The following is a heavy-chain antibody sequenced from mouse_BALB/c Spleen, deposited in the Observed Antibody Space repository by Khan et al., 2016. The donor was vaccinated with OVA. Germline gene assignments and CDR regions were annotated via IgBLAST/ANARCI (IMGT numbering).Heavy chain of an antibody. V-gene: IGHV1S136*01. Sequence: VQLQQSGPELVKPGASVKMSCKASGYTFTNYVMHWVKQKPGQGLEWIGYINPYNAGTRYNEKFKGKATLTSDKSSSTAYMELSSLTSEDSAVYYCASEASNWDFSCAYWGQGTLVTVSA. CDR3: ASEASNWDFSCAY. D-gene: IGHD4-1*01. CDR2: INPYNAGT. J-gene: IGHJ3*01. CDR1: GYTFTNYV.